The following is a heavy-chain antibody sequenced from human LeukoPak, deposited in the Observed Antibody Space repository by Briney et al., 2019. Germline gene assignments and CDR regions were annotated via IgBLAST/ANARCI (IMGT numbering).Heavy chain of an antibody. CDR1: GGSSSGYY. Sequence: SETLSLTCAVYGGSSSGYYWGWIRQPPGKGLEWIGEINHSGSTNYNPSLKSRVTISVDTSKNQFSLKLSSVTAADTAVYYCARRGYSSSYDYWGQGTLVTVSS. CDR3: ARRGYSSSYDY. D-gene: IGHD6-6*01. CDR2: INHSGST. J-gene: IGHJ4*02. V-gene: IGHV4-34*01.